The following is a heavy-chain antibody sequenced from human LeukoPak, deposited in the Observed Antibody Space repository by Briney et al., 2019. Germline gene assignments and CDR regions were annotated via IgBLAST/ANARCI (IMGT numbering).Heavy chain of an antibody. CDR1: GGSFSGYY. D-gene: IGHD3-10*01. CDR3: ASRTLNYYGSGSYHRTRFDY. Sequence: SETLSLTCAVYGGSFSGYYWSWIRQPPGKGLEWIGEINHSGSTNYNPSLKSRVTISVDTSKNQFSLKLSSVTAADTAVYYCASRTLNYYGSGSYHRTRFDYWGQGTLVTVSS. CDR2: INHSGST. J-gene: IGHJ4*02. V-gene: IGHV4-34*01.